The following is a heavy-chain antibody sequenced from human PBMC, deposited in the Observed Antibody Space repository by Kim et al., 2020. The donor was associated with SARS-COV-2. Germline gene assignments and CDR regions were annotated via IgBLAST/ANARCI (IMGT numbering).Heavy chain of an antibody. CDR2: ISAYNGNT. CDR1: GYTFTSYG. J-gene: IGHJ3*02. V-gene: IGHV1-18*04. D-gene: IGHD5-12*01. CDR3: ARDLRGLRFVVPDAFDI. Sequence: ASVKVSCKASGYTFTSYGISWVRQAPGQGLEWMGWISAYNGNTNYAQKLQGRVTMTTDTSTSTAYMELRSLRSDDTAVYYCARDLRGLRFVVPDAFDIWGQGTMVTVSS.